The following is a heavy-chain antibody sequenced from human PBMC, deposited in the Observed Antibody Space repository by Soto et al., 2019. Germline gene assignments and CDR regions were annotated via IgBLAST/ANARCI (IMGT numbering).Heavy chain of an antibody. CDR2: IYSGGTT. D-gene: IGHD5-18*01. CDR1: GFSVSSAY. CDR3: ARDKKVDTAVVRGGIYYYYYGMDV. Sequence: GGSLRLSCAASGFSVSSAYMSWVRQAPGKGLEWVSVIYSGGTTYYADSVKGRFTISRDNSKNTVYLQMSSLRAEDTAMYYCARDKKVDTAVVRGGIYYYYYGMDVRGQGTTVTVSS. J-gene: IGHJ6*02. V-gene: IGHV3-66*01.